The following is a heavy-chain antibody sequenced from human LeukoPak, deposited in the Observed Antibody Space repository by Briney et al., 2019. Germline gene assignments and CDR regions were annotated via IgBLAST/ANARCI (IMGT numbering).Heavy chain of an antibody. V-gene: IGHV3-30-3*01. Sequence: GGSLRLSCAASGFSFSASAMSWVRQAPGKGLEWVAVISYDGSNKYYADSVKGRFTISRDNSKNTLYLQMNSLRAEDTAVYYCARDPPVTVTTLSDYWGQGTLVTVSS. CDR2: ISYDGSNK. D-gene: IGHD4-17*01. CDR1: GFSFSASA. CDR3: ARDPPVTVTTLSDY. J-gene: IGHJ4*02.